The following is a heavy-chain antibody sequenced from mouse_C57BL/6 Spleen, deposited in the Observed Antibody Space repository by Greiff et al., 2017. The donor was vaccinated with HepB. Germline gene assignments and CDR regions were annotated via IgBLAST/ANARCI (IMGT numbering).Heavy chain of an antibody. CDR1: GFTFSDYG. D-gene: IGHD2-2*01. J-gene: IGHJ3*01. V-gene: IGHV5-17*01. CDR2: ISSGSSTI. Sequence: EVKLVESGGGLVKPGGSLKLSCAASGFTFSDYGMHWVRQAPEKGLEWVAYISSGSSTIYYADTVKGRFTISRDNAKNTLFLQMTSLRSEDTAMYYCAVYGYDEGFAYWGQGTLVTVSA. CDR3: AVYGYDEGFAY.